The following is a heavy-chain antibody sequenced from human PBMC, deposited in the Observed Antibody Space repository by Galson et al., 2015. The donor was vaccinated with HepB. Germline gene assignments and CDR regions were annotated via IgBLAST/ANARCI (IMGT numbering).Heavy chain of an antibody. CDR3: ATYTYNQFGSYFDY. CDR1: GFTFSTSW. V-gene: IGHV3-74*01. J-gene: IGHJ4*02. D-gene: IGHD5-24*01. Sequence: SLRLSCAASGFTFSTSWMHWVRQAPGRGLVWVSQISSDGTGTNYADSVKGRFTISRDNAKNTLYLQLNSLRAEDTAIYYCATYTYNQFGSYFDYWGQGILVTDSS. CDR2: ISSDGTGT.